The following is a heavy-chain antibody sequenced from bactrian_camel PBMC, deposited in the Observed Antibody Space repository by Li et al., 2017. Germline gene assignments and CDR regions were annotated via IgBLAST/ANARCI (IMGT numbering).Heavy chain of an antibody. D-gene: IGHD3*01. CDR3: AEDPTMGYIMRCDH. Sequence: HVQLVESGGGSVHSGGSLKLSCAASGYTGSRQCLAWFRQAPGKEREGVAHITGDGIVSYADSVKDRFTISQDNAKNTLYLQMNNLKPEDTAEYYCAEDPTMGYIMRCDHWGQGTQVTVS. V-gene: IGHV3S26*01. CDR1: GYTGSRQC. J-gene: IGHJ4*01. CDR2: HITGDGIV.